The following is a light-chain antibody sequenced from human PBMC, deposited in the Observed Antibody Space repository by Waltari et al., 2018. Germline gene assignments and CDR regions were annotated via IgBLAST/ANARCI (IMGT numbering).Light chain of an antibody. CDR1: QSIGSN. CDR2: AAS. J-gene: IGKJ1*01. CDR3: QKCDSAPWT. Sequence: IQMTQSPSSLSASVGPKLTITCRGSQSIGSNLAWYQQKPGKVPKLLIYAASTLHSEVPSRFSGSGSGTDFTLTISSLQPEDVATYYCQKCDSAPWTFGQGTKVEIK. V-gene: IGKV1-27*01.